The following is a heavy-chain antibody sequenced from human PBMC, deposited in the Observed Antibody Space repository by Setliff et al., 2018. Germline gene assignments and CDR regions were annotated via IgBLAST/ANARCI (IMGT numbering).Heavy chain of an antibody. CDR2: ISWDGGST. Sequence: GGSLRLSCAASGFTFDDYTMHWVRQAPGKGLEWVSLISWDGGSTYYADSVKGRFTISRDNAKNSLYLQMNSLRAEDTAVYYCARDSGYSSSWYEVDNWGQGTLVTVSS. D-gene: IGHD6-13*01. CDR1: GFTFDDYT. J-gene: IGHJ4*02. V-gene: IGHV3-43*01. CDR3: ARDSGYSSSWYEVDN.